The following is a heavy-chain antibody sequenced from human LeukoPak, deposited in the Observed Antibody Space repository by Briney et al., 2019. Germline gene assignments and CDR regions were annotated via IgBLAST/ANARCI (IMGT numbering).Heavy chain of an antibody. CDR1: GGSISSYY. CDR3: ARVGHIVAAGTYDY. CDR2: IFYSESP. J-gene: IGHJ4*02. D-gene: IGHD6-13*01. Sequence: PSETLSLTCTVSGGSISSYYWSWIRQPPGEGLEWIGNIFYSESPNYKSSLKSRVTTSFDTSKNQFSLKLSSVTAADTAVYYCARVGHIVAAGTYDYWGQGTLVTVSS. V-gene: IGHV4-59*08.